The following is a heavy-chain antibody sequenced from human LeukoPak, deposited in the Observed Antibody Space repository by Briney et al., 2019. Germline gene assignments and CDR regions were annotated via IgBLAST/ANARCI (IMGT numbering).Heavy chain of an antibody. J-gene: IGHJ4*02. V-gene: IGHV1-58*02. CDR2: IVVGSRNT. Sequence: SVKVSCKASGFTFTSSAMQWVRQARGQRLEWIGWIVVGSRNTNYAQKFQERVTITRDMSTSTAYMELSSLRSEDTAVYYCASKYCSSTSCKKKGFDYWGQGTLVTVSS. CDR1: GFTFTSSA. D-gene: IGHD2-2*01. CDR3: ASKYCSSTSCKKKGFDY.